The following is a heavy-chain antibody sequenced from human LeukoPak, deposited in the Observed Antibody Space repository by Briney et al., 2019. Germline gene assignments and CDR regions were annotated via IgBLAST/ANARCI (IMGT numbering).Heavy chain of an antibody. V-gene: IGHV3-23*01. CDR3: AKTRLTAPNSDYGLDV. CDR2: ISGSDTST. CDR1: GFAFSSYA. Sequence: PGGSLRLSCAASGFAFSSYAMSWVRQAPGKGLEWVSGISGSDTSTYYADSVKGRFTISRDNSKNTLSLQMNSLRAEDTAVYYCAKTRLTAPNSDYGLDVWGQGTSVTVSS. D-gene: IGHD1-7*01. J-gene: IGHJ6*02.